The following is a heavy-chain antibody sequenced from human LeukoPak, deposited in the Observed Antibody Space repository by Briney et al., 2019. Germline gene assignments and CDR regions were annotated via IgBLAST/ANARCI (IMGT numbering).Heavy chain of an antibody. CDR1: GFTFSSYW. D-gene: IGHD1-26*01. V-gene: IGHV3-74*01. J-gene: IGHJ4*02. CDR2: IKGDGRNI. Sequence: GGSLRLSCVASGFTFSSYWMHWGRQDPRKGLVWVSRIKGDGRNINYADSVRGRFTISRDNAKNTLYLQVNTLRVEDTAVYFCARDTMGATDYWGQGPLVTVSS. CDR3: ARDTMGATDY.